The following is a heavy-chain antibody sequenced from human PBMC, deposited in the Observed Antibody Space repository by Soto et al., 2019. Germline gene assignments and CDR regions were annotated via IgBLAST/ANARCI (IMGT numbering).Heavy chain of an antibody. J-gene: IGHJ5*02. D-gene: IGHD3-16*01. Sequence: ASVKVSCKASGYTFTSYAMHWVRQAPGQRLEWMGWINAGNGNTKYSQRFQGRVTITRDTSASTAYMELSSLRSEDTAVYYCARGYGGPIGWFDPWGQGTLVTVSS. CDR1: GYTFTSYA. CDR3: ARGYGGPIGWFDP. CDR2: INAGNGNT. V-gene: IGHV1-3*01.